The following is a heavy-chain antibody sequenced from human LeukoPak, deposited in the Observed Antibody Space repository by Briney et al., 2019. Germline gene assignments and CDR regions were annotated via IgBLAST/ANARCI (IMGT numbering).Heavy chain of an antibody. CDR1: GFTFSSFG. CDR2: IYSGDST. Sequence: GGSLRLSCAASGFTFSSFGMHWVRQAPGKGLEWVSVIYSGDSTSYADSVKGRFTISRDNSKNTLYLQINSLRAEDTAVYYCARELIGLGESRGYFDSWGQGTLVTVSS. J-gene: IGHJ4*02. V-gene: IGHV3-53*01. D-gene: IGHD3-10*01. CDR3: ARELIGLGESRGYFDS.